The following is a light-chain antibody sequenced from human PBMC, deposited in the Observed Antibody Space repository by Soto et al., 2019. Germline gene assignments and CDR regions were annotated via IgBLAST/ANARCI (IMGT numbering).Light chain of an antibody. CDR1: TGAVTSGYY. CDR2: GTS. CDR3: LLYYGGAVG. Sequence: QAVVTQEPSLTVSPGGTVTLTCASATGAVTSGYYPSWFQQKPGQAPRTLIHGTSHKDSWTPARFSGSLLGGKAALTLSGVQPEDEAEYYCLLYYGGAVGFGTGTKATVL. J-gene: IGLJ1*01. V-gene: IGLV7-43*01.